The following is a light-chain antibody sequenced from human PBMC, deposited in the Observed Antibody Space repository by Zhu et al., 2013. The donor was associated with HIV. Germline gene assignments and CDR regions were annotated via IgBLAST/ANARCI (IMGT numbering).Light chain of an antibody. CDR3: QQSYSTPYT. CDR1: QDIRND. CDR2: AAS. V-gene: IGKV1-39*01. J-gene: IGKJ2*01. Sequence: IQMTQSPSSLSASVGDRVTITCRASQDIRNDLGWYQQKQGKAPKLLIYAASSLQSGVPSRFSGSGSGTDFTLTISSLQPEDFATYYCQQSYSTPYTFGQGTKLEIK.